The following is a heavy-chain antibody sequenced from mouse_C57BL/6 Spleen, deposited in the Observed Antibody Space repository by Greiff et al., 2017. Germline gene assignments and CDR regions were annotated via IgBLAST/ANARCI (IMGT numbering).Heavy chain of an antibody. CDR3: ARPPFTTVPPYYAMDY. CDR2: INPGSGGT. CDR1: GYAFTNYL. J-gene: IGHJ4*01. V-gene: IGHV1-54*01. Sequence: QVQLQQSGAELVRPGTSVKVSCKASGYAFTNYLIEWVKQRPGQGLEWIGVINPGSGGTNYNEKFKGKATLTADKSSSPAYMQLSSLTSEDSAVYFCARPPFTTVPPYYAMDYWGQGTSVTVSS. D-gene: IGHD1-1*01.